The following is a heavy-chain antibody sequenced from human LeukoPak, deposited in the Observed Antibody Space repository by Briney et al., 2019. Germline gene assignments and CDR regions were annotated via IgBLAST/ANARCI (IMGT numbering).Heavy chain of an antibody. CDR2: ISYDGSNK. CDR1: GFTFSSYG. Sequence: GGSLRLSCAASGFTFSSYGMHWVRQAPGKGLEWVAVISYDGSNKYYADSVKGRFTISRDNSKNTLYLQMNSLRAEDTAVYYCAKDHSSSWAFDYWGQGTPVTVSS. CDR3: AKDHSSSWAFDY. V-gene: IGHV3-30*18. J-gene: IGHJ4*02. D-gene: IGHD6-13*01.